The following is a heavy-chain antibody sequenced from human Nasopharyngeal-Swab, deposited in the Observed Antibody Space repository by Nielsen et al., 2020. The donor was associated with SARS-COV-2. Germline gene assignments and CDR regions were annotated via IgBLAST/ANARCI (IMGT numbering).Heavy chain of an antibody. Sequence: SLKISCAASGFTFSDYYMSWIRQAPGKGLEWVSYISSSGSTIYYADSVKGRFTISRDNAKNSLYLQMNSLRAEDTAVYYCARDSRYDILTGYLYYYYMDVWGKGTTVTVSS. CDR3: ARDSRYDILTGYLYYYYMDV. CDR1: GFTFSDYY. V-gene: IGHV3-11*01. CDR2: ISSSGSTI. D-gene: IGHD3-9*01. J-gene: IGHJ6*03.